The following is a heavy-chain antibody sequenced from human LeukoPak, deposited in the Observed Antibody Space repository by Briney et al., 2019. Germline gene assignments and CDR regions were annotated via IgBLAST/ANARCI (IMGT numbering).Heavy chain of an antibody. Sequence: GGSLRLSYAASGFTFSSYAMTWVRQVPGKGLEWVSTFSGSGGSTYYADSVKGRFTISRDNAKNSLYVQMKSLRAEDTAVYYCARGSLVHYYGSGSYRIRAGFDYWGQGTLVTVSS. V-gene: IGHV3-23*01. CDR2: FSGSGGST. CDR3: ARGSLVHYYGSGSYRIRAGFDY. D-gene: IGHD3-10*01. J-gene: IGHJ4*02. CDR1: GFTFSSYA.